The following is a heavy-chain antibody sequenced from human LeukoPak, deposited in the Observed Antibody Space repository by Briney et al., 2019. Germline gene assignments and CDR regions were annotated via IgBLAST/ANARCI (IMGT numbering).Heavy chain of an antibody. V-gene: IGHV1-69*13. J-gene: IGHJ3*02. CDR1: GGTFSSYA. CDR2: IIPIFGTA. Sequence: ASVKVSCMASGGTFSSYAISWVRQAPGQGLEWMGGIIPIFGTANYAQKFQGRVTITADESTSTAYMELSSLRSEDTAVYYCARVSGSNDALDIWGQGTMVTVSS. D-gene: IGHD1-26*01. CDR3: ARVSGSNDALDI.